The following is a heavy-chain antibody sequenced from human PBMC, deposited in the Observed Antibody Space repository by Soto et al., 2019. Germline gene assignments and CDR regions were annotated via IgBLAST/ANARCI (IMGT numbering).Heavy chain of an antibody. CDR3: ARGDYYAAAGGDFFDI. D-gene: IGHD3-10*01. CDR2: VIATVNIA. V-gene: IGHV1-69*02. J-gene: IGHJ3*02. Sequence: SVKVSCKASGGSFSTYSISRVRQAPGQGLEWMGRVIATVNIANYAQKFQDRVTLTADKSTSTAYMELTRLTSEDTAVYYCARGDYYAAAGGDFFDIWGQGTMVTVSS. CDR1: GGSFSTYS.